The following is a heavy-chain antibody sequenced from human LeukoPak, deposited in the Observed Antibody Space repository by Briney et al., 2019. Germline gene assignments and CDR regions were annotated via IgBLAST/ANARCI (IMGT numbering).Heavy chain of an antibody. CDR1: GGSISSYY. Sequence: SETLSPTCTVSGGSISSYYGSWIRQPPGKGLEWIGYIYYSGSTNYNPSLKSRVTISVDTSKNQFSLKLSSVTAADTAVYYCAREAQGFWSGYFDYWGQGTLVTVSS. CDR2: IYYSGST. J-gene: IGHJ4*02. V-gene: IGHV4-59*01. D-gene: IGHD3-3*01. CDR3: AREAQGFWSGYFDY.